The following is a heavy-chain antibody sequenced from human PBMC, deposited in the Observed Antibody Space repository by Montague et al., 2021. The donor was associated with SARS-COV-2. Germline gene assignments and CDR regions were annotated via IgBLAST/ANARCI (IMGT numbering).Heavy chain of an antibody. J-gene: IGHJ4*02. Sequence: PALVKPTQTLTLTCTFSGFSLSTSGVGVGWIRQPPGKALECLALIYWDDDKRYSPSLKTRLTITKDTSKNQVVLTMTNMDPVDTGTYYCAHRLARRRDINAHLWCQFDYWGQGTLVTVSS. CDR2: IYWDDDK. CDR3: AHRLARRRDINAHLWCQFDY. V-gene: IGHV2-5*02. CDR1: GFSLSTSGVG. D-gene: IGHD4/OR15-4a*01.